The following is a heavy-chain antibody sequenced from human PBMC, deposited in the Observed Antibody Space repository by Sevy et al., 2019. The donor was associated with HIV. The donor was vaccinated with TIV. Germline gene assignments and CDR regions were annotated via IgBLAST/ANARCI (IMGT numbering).Heavy chain of an antibody. Sequence: SETLSLTCTVSGYSISSGYYWGWIRQPPGKGLEWIGSLYHSGSTYYNPSLQSLVTISVDTSKNQFSLKLSPVTAADTAVYFCARGARMLELLSRDSTPPHYFDYWGQGTLVTVSS. J-gene: IGHJ4*02. CDR2: LYHSGST. CDR3: ARGARMLELLSRDSTPPHYFDY. CDR1: GYSISSGYY. D-gene: IGHD3-3*01. V-gene: IGHV4-38-2*02.